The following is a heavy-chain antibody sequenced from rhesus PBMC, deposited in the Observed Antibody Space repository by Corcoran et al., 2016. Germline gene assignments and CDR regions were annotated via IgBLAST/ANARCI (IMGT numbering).Heavy chain of an antibody. CDR3: ARDLYSGQGYFDY. CDR1: GYSTSSGDG. D-gene: IGHD6-31*01. Sequence: QLQLQESGPGLVKPSETLSLTCAVSGYSTSSGDGWSWIRPPPGKGLEGVGYISYSGITSYNPSLKSRVTISRDTSKNQFSLKLSSVTPADTAVYYCARDLYSGQGYFDYWGQGVLVTVSS. V-gene: IGHV4-122*02. J-gene: IGHJ4*01. CDR2: ISYSGIT.